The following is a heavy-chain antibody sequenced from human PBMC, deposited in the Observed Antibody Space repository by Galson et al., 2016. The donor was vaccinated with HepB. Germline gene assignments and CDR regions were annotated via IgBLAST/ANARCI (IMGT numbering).Heavy chain of an antibody. CDR1: GFTFDDYA. CDR3: AKDTTKGWGSEDY. Sequence: SLRLSCAASGFTFDDYAMHRVRPAPGKGLEWVSGISWNSGGRDYADSVKGRFTISRDNAKNSLYLQMNSLRAEDTAIYFCAKDTTKGWGSEDYWGQGTLVTVSS. CDR2: ISWNSGGR. V-gene: IGHV3-9*01. D-gene: IGHD3-16*01. J-gene: IGHJ4*02.